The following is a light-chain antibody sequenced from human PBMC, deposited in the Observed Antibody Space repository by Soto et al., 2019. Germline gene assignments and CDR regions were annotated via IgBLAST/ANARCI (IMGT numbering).Light chain of an antibody. J-gene: IGLJ1*01. CDR3: ASWDASLNGPV. CDR1: SSNVGGNP. V-gene: IGLV1-44*01. CDR2: TNT. Sequence: QSVLTQPPSASGTPGQRVTISCSGSSSNVGGNPVNWYQHVPTTAPKLLIYTNTHRPSGVPDRFSGSKSGTSASLAISGLQSEDEADYYCASWDASLNGPVFGTGTKLTVL.